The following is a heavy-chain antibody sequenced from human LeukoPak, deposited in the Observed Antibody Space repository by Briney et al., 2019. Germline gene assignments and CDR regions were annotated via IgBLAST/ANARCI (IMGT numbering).Heavy chain of an antibody. CDR1: GFTFSSYA. CDR3: ARDPFSHYGSGSYYGAFDI. J-gene: IGHJ3*02. CDR2: ISYDGSNK. V-gene: IGHV3-30*04. D-gene: IGHD3-10*01. Sequence: GGSLILSCAASGFTFSSYAMHWVRQAPGKGLEWVAVISYDGSNKYYADSVKGRFTISRDNSKNTLYLQMNSLRAEDTAVYYCARDPFSHYGSGSYYGAFDIWGQGTMVTVSS.